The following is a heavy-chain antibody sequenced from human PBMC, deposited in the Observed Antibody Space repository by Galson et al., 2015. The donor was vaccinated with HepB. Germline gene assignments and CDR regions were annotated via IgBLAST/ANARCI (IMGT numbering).Heavy chain of an antibody. CDR1: GFTFSGSA. Sequence: SLRLSCAGSGFTFSGSAMHWVRQASGKRLEWVGRIGSQSYNYATAYTASVKGRFTISRDDSKNTAYLQMNSLKTEDTAVYYCSRGGYYDFWSDAFDIWGQGTMVTVSS. CDR3: SRGGYYDFWSDAFDI. CDR2: IGSQSYNYAT. D-gene: IGHD3-3*01. V-gene: IGHV3-73*01. J-gene: IGHJ3*02.